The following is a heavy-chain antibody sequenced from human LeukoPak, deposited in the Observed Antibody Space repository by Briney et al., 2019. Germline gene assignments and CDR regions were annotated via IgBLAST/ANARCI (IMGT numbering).Heavy chain of an antibody. J-gene: IGHJ4*02. V-gene: IGHV3-23*01. CDR1: GITLSNYG. CDR3: ARAYSIAAAEGPDY. Sequence: PGGSLRLSCRVSGITLSNYGMSRVRQAPGKGLEWVADISGSGGSTKYADSVKGRFTISRDNPKNTLYLQMASLRAEDTAVYYCARAYSIAAAEGPDYWGQGTLVTVSS. CDR2: ISGSGGST. D-gene: IGHD6-13*01.